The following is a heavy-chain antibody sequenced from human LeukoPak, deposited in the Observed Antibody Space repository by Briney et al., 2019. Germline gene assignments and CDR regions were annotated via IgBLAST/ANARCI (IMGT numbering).Heavy chain of an antibody. CDR3: ARVYGCSSTSCYDYYYYGMDV. Sequence: GGSLRLSCAASGFTFSSYEMNWVRQAPGKGLEWVSYISSSGSTIYYADSVKGRFTVSRDNAKNSLYLQMNSLRAEDTAVYYCARVYGCSSTSCYDYYYYGMDVWGQGTTVTVSS. CDR2: ISSSGSTI. D-gene: IGHD2-2*01. V-gene: IGHV3-48*03. J-gene: IGHJ6*02. CDR1: GFTFSSYE.